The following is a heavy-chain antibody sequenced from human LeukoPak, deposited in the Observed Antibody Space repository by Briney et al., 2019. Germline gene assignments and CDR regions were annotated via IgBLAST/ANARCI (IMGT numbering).Heavy chain of an antibody. J-gene: IGHJ5*02. CDR3: ARAGTDYLEGWFDP. V-gene: IGHV3-20*04. CDR1: GFTFDDYG. D-gene: IGHD1-1*01. CDR2: INWNGGST. Sequence: PGGSLRLSCAASGFTFDDYGMSWVRQAPGKGLEWVSGINWNGGSTGYADSVKGRFTISRDNAKNSLYLQMNSLRAEDTALYYCARAGTDYLEGWFDPWGQGTLVTVSS.